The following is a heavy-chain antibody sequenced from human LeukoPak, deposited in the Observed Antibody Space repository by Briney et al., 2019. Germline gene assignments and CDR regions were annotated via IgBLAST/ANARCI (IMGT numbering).Heavy chain of an antibody. CDR2: INHNGNVN. J-gene: IGHJ6*02. CDR1: GFTFSSYW. D-gene: IGHD3-16*01. CDR3: ARGGGLDV. Sequence: GGSLRLSCAASGFTFSSYWTNWARQAPGKGLEWVASINHNGNVNYYVDSVKGRFTISRDNAKNSLYLQMGNLRAEDTAVYFCARGGGLDVWGQGATVTVSS. V-gene: IGHV3-7*03.